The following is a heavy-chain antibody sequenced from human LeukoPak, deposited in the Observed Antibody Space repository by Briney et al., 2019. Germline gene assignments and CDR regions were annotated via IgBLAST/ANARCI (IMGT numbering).Heavy chain of an antibody. CDR2: IKQDGSKK. CDR3: ARDFSPHHSATYFDAFDI. Sequence: GGSLRLSCAASGFTFSSDWMTWVRQAPGKGLEWVANIKQDGSKKNYVDSVKGRFTVSTDNAKNSLYLQMDSLRVEDTAIYYCARDFSPHHSATYFDAFDIWGQGTMVTVSS. V-gene: IGHV3-7*01. CDR1: GFTFSSDW. J-gene: IGHJ3*02. D-gene: IGHD1-26*01.